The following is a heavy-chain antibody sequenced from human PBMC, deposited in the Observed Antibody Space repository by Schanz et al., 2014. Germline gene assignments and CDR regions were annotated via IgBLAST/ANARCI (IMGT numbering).Heavy chain of an antibody. J-gene: IGHJ6*02. D-gene: IGHD2-15*01. V-gene: IGHV3-21*01. CDR1: GFTFSSHS. Sequence: VQLVESGGGVVQPGGSLRLSCVASGFTFSSHSMNWVRQAPGKGLEYISSISPSSSYIYYADSVKGRFTISRDNAKNSLYLQMNSLRAEDAAVYYCARVELSVYYYAMDVWGQGTTVTVSS. CDR3: ARVELSVYYYAMDV. CDR2: ISPSSSYI.